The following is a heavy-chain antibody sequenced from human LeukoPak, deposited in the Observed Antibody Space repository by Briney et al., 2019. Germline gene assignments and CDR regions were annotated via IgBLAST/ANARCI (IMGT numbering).Heavy chain of an antibody. D-gene: IGHD3-22*01. V-gene: IGHV1-18*01. CDR3: ARGGNTDFYDSSGSNGDY. CDR2: ISPYNGDR. Sequence: GASVKVSCKASGYTFTNYGITWVRQAPGQGFEWVGWISPYNGDRNFARKLQGRVTLTTDTSTSTAYMDLGSLRSDDTAVYYCARGGNTDFYDSSGSNGDYWGQGTLVTVSS. J-gene: IGHJ4*02. CDR1: GYTFTNYG.